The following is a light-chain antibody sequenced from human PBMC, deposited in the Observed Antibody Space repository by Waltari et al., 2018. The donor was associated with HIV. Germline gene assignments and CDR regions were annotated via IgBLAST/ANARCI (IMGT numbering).Light chain of an antibody. V-gene: IGLV2-11*01. CDR1: SSDVGTYNY. Sequence: QSALTQSLSVSGSPGQSVTISCTETSSDVGTYNYVSWYQQHPGKAPKLILYDVSKLPSGVPDRFSGSKSGNTASLTISGLRVEDEVDYYCCSYAGGSFYFFGTGTQVTVL. CDR2: DVS. J-gene: IGLJ1*01. CDR3: CSYAGGSFYF.